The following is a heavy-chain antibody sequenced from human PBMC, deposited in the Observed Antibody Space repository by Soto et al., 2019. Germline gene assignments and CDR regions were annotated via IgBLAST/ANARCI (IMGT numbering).Heavy chain of an antibody. Sequence: QVQLQESGPGLVKPSQTLSLTCTVSGGSISSGDSYWSWIRQPPGKGLEWIGYIYYSGSTYYNPSLKGRVTISVNPSKNHCSLKLRSVTAADTAVYYRARAQFDILTTTYYYYGMDVWGQGTTVTVSS. V-gene: IGHV4-30-4*01. CDR1: GGSISSGDSY. CDR2: IYYSGST. D-gene: IGHD3-9*01. J-gene: IGHJ6*02. CDR3: ARAQFDILTTTYYYYGMDV.